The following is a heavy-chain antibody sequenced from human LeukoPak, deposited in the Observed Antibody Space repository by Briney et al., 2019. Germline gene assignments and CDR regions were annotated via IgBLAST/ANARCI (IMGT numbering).Heavy chain of an antibody. Sequence: GGSLRLSCEASGFTFNTYAMHWVRQPPGKGLEWVALISNDGSDKIYTDSVKGRFTISRDNSESTLYLQMDSLRGDDAAVYYCAKAVGRISWSFDYWGQGALVTVSS. V-gene: IGHV3-30*18. CDR2: ISNDGSDK. D-gene: IGHD6-13*01. CDR3: AKAVGRISWSFDY. J-gene: IGHJ4*02. CDR1: GFTFNTYA.